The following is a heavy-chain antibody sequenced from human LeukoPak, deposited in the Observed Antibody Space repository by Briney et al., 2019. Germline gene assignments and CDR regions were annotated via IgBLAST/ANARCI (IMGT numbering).Heavy chain of an antibody. J-gene: IGHJ4*02. CDR3: AKRDYYDSSGYAPLFDY. D-gene: IGHD3-22*01. Sequence: GGSLRLSGAASGFTFSSYAISGVRQAPGKGLEWVSAISGSGGSTYYADSVKGRFTISRDNSKSTLYLQMNSLRAEDTAVYFCAKRDYYDSSGYAPLFDYWGQGTLVTVSP. V-gene: IGHV3-23*01. CDR2: ISGSGGST. CDR1: GFTFSSYA.